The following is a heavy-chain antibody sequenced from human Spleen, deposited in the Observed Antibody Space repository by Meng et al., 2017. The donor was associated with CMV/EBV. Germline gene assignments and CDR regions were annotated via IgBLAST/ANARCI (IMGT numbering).Heavy chain of an antibody. CDR1: GASISSFY. V-gene: IGHV4-59*01. D-gene: IGHD3-3*01. CDR2: ISHSGTT. CDR3: ASTKYYDFWSGYYPLLDASDI. J-gene: IGHJ3*02. Sequence: ESLKISCTVSGASISSFYWTWIRQPPGKGLEWLGYISHSGTTNYNPSLKSRVTISVDPSKNQFSLKLTSVAAADTAMYYCASTKYYDFWSGYYPLLDASDIWGQGTMVTVSS.